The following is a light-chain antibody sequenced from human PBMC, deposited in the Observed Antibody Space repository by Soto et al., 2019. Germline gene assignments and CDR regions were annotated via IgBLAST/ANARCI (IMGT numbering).Light chain of an antibody. Sequence: EIVLTQSPGTLSLSPGEGATLSCRASQSVRNNYLAWYQQKPGQAPRLLISGASSRATGVPDRFSGSGSGTDFTLTISRLESEDFAVYYCQRYGSSPPHTFGQGTRLKIK. CDR2: GAS. V-gene: IGKV3-20*01. CDR1: QSVRNNY. J-gene: IGKJ2*01. CDR3: QRYGSSPPHT.